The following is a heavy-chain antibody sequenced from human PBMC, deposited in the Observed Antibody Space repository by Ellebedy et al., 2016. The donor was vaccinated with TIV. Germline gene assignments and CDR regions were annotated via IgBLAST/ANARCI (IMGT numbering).Heavy chain of an antibody. J-gene: IGHJ4*02. V-gene: IGHV1-69*13. CDR3: ARALFGNYDISH. CDR1: GGTFSSYA. D-gene: IGHD3-9*01. CDR2: IIPIFGTA. Sequence: AALVKVSCKASGGTFSSYAISWVRQAPGQGLEWMGGIIPIFGTANYAQKFQGRVTITADESTSTAYMELSGLRSEDTAVYYCARALFGNYDISHWGQGTLVTVSS.